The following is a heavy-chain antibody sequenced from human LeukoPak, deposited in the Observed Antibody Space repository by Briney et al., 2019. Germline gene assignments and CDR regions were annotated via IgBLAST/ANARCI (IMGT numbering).Heavy chain of an antibody. V-gene: IGHV3-7*03. J-gene: IGHJ6*02. Sequence: GGSLRLSCAASGITFSRFWMSWVRQAPGKGLQWVANINQDGSEKHYVDSVKGRFTISRDNAENSLYLQMNSLRAEDTAVYYCARGTVVPAAGPGRYDHYVMDVWGQGTTVTVSS. CDR2: INQDGSEK. CDR1: GITFSRFW. D-gene: IGHD2-2*01. CDR3: ARGTVVPAAGPGRYDHYVMDV.